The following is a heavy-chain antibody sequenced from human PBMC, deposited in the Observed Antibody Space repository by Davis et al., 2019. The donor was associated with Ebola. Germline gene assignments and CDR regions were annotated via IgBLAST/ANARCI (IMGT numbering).Heavy chain of an antibody. J-gene: IGHJ4*02. CDR3: ARTGVDYGDYVSQHFDY. CDR2: IYYSGST. CDR1: GGSISSGGYY. V-gene: IGHV4-31*03. Sequence: PSETLSLTCTVSGGSISSGGYYWSWIRQHPGKGLEWIGYIYYSGSTYYNPSLKSRVTISVDTSKNQFSLKLSSVTAADTAVYYCARTGVDYGDYVSQHFDYWGQGTLVTVSS. D-gene: IGHD4-17*01.